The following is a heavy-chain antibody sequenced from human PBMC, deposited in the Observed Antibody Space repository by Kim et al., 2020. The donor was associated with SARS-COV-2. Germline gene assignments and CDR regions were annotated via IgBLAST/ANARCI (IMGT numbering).Heavy chain of an antibody. V-gene: IGHV3-15*01. CDR3: TTDATPTLSNYFGY. Sequence: YAAPVKGRFTISRDDSNNTLYLQMNSLKIEATAVYYCTTDATPTLSNYFGYWGQGTLVTVSS. J-gene: IGHJ4*02. D-gene: IGHD2-15*01.